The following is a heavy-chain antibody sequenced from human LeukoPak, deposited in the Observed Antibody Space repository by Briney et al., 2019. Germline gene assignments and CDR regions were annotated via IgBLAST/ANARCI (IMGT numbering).Heavy chain of an antibody. V-gene: IGHV1-3*01. CDR2: INAGNGNT. CDR3: ARARDYYDSSGYDLYFDY. Sequence: GGSLRLSCAASGFTFSSYAMSWVRQAPGQRLEWMGWINAGNGNTKYSQKFQGRVTITRDTSASTAYMELSSLRSEDTAVYYCARARDYYDSSGYDLYFDYWGQGTLVTVSS. D-gene: IGHD3-22*01. CDR1: GFTFSSYA. J-gene: IGHJ4*02.